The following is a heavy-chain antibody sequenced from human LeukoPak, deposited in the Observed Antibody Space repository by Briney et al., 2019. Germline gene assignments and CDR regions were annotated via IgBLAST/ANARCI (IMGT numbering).Heavy chain of an antibody. CDR2: ISYDGSNK. CDR1: GFTFSSYA. Sequence: GGSLRLSCAASGFTFSSYAMHWVRQAPGKGLEWVAVISYDGSNKYYADSVKGRFTISRDNSKNTLYLQMNNLRAEDTAVYYCARGPYSSSWYALHLDYWGQGTLVTVSS. D-gene: IGHD6-13*01. CDR3: ARGPYSSSWYALHLDY. J-gene: IGHJ4*02. V-gene: IGHV3-30*04.